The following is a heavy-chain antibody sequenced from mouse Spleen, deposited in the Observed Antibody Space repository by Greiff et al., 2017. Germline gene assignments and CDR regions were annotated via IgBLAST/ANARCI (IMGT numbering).Heavy chain of an antibody. CDR3: TITGTDY. V-gene: IGHV1-15*01. CDR1: GYTFTDYE. D-gene: IGHD4-1*01. CDR2: IDPETGGT. J-gene: IGHJ2*01. Sequence: QVQLKESGAELVRPGASVTLSCKASGYTFTDYEMHWVKQTPVHGLEWIGAIDPETGGTAYNQKFKGKAILTADKSSSTAYMELRSLTSEDSAVYYCTITGTDYWGQGTTLTVSS.